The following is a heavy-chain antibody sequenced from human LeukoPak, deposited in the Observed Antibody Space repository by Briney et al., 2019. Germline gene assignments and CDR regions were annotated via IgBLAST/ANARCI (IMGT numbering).Heavy chain of an antibody. CDR1: GYTFTSYD. V-gene: IGHV1-8*01. Sequence: GASVKVSCKASGYTFTSYDINWVRQATGQRLEWMGWMNPNSGNTGYAQKFQGRVTMTRNTSISTAYMELSSLRSEDTAVYYCARRRYSSSFYYYYYMDVWGKGTTVTVSS. D-gene: IGHD6-6*01. J-gene: IGHJ6*03. CDR3: ARRRYSSSFYYYYYMDV. CDR2: MNPNSGNT.